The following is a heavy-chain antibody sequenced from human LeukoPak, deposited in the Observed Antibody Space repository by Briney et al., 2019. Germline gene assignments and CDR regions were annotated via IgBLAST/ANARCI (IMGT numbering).Heavy chain of an antibody. CDR1: GYTFTVYY. CDR3: ARDPQGIAAAGTDY. CDR2: INPNSGGT. V-gene: IGHV1-2*02. J-gene: IGHJ4*02. Sequence: ASVRVSCKASGYTFTVYYMHWVRQAPGQGREWMGWINPNSGGTNYAQKFQGRVTMTRDTSISTAYMELSRLRSDDTAVYYCARDPQGIAAAGTDYWGQGTLLTVSS. D-gene: IGHD6-13*01.